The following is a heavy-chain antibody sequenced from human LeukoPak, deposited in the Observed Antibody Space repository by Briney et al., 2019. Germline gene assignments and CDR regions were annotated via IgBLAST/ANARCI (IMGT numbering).Heavy chain of an antibody. CDR3: ARVPYKCSGGSCYDYYYYMDV. CDR2: ISAYNGNT. D-gene: IGHD2-15*01. Sequence: GASVKVSCKASGYTFTSYGISWVRQAPGQGLEWMGWISAYNGNTNYAQKLQGRVTMTTDTSTSTAYMELRSLRSDDTAVYYCARVPYKCSGGSCYDYYYYMDVWGKGTTVTVSS. CDR1: GYTFTSYG. V-gene: IGHV1-18*01. J-gene: IGHJ6*03.